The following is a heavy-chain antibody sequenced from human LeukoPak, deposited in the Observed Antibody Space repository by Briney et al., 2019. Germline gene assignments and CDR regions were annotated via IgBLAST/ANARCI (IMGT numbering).Heavy chain of an antibody. D-gene: IGHD2-21*02. CDR3: ARHGTAAGPFQL. J-gene: IGHJ1*01. CDR1: GGCISSYY. Sequence: SETLSLTCNVSGGCISSYYWSWIRQPPGKGLEWIGYVYSSGTTNYNPSLESRVSVSVDTSKNQFSLKVTSVAAADTAVYYCARHGTAAGPFQLWGQGTLVTVSS. CDR2: VYSSGTT. V-gene: IGHV4-59*08.